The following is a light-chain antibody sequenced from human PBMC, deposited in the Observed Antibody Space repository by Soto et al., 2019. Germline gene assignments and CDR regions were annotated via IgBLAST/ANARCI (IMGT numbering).Light chain of an antibody. Sequence: EIVLTQSPGTLSLSPGERGTLSCRASQSVTTSYLAWYQRKPGQAPRLLIYGASSRATGIPNRFSGSGSGTDFTLTISRLEPEDCAVYYCQHYGSSPRFGQGTKVDI. CDR1: QSVTTSY. CDR2: GAS. J-gene: IGKJ1*01. V-gene: IGKV3-20*01. CDR3: QHYGSSPR.